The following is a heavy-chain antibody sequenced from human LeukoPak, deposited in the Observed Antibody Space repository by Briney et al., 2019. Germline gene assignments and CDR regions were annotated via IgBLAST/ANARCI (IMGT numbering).Heavy chain of an antibody. Sequence: PGGSLRLSCAGSLFTFSVAYMSSLRQAPGKGREWVSYISGSGTSTVYADSVKGRFTISRDNAKNSLYLQMNSLRAEDTAVYYCARATGRGNGAQFDYWGQGTLVTVSS. V-gene: IGHV3-11*01. CDR2: ISGSGTST. CDR3: ARATGRGNGAQFDY. J-gene: IGHJ4*02. D-gene: IGHD1-1*01. CDR1: LFTFSVAY.